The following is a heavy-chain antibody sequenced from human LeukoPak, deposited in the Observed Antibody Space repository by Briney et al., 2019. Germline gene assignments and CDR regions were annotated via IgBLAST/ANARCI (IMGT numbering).Heavy chain of an antibody. D-gene: IGHD3-22*01. CDR3: AKAQGDYYYDSSGYYDWFDP. Sequence: GGSLRLSCAASGFTFSSYGMNWVRQAPGKGLEWVAVISYDGSNKYYADSVKGRFTISRDNSKNTLYLQMNRLRAEDTAVYYCAKAQGDYYYDSSGYYDWFDPWGQGTLVTVSS. CDR1: GFTFSSYG. CDR2: ISYDGSNK. J-gene: IGHJ5*02. V-gene: IGHV3-30*18.